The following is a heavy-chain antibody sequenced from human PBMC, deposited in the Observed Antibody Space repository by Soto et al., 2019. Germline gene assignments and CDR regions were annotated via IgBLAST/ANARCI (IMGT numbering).Heavy chain of an antibody. CDR2: IYSGTNT. Sequence: GGSLRLSCAASGFTVSSNYMSWVRQAPGKGLEWVSVIYSGTNTYYADSVKGRFTISRDNSKNTLYLQMNSLRAEDTAVYYCARRYSYGYWLDYWGQGTLVTVSS. CDR1: GFTVSSNY. V-gene: IGHV3-66*01. D-gene: IGHD5-18*01. CDR3: ARRYSYGYWLDY. J-gene: IGHJ4*02.